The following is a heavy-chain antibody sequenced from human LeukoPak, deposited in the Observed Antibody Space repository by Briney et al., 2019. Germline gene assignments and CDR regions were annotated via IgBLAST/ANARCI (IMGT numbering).Heavy chain of an antibody. CDR1: GGSISSYY. CDR3: ARDGGPVDY. V-gene: IGHV4-59*01. CDR2: IYYSGST. J-gene: IGHJ4*02. Sequence: SETLSLTCTVFGGSISSYYWSWIRQPPGKGLEWIGYIYYSGSTNYNPSLKSRDTISVDTSKNQFSLKLSSVTAADTAVYYCARDGGPVDYWGQGTLVTVSS. D-gene: IGHD3-16*01.